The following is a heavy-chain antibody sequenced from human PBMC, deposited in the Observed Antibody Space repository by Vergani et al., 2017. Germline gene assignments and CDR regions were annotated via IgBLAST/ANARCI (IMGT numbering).Heavy chain of an antibody. D-gene: IGHD5-12*01. CDR3: AKANPRNRGYDYLYYYHAMDG. CDR1: GFTFNNYA. CDR2: ISGSGGST. J-gene: IGHJ6*02. Sequence: EVQLLESGGDVVQPGASLRLSCTASGFTFNNYAMNWVRQAPGQGLEWVSGISGSGGSTYYARYVKGRFTISRDSSTNTQYLQMNSLSAEDTAVYYCAKANPRNRGYDYLYYYHAMDGWGQGTTVTVSS. V-gene: IGHV3-23*01.